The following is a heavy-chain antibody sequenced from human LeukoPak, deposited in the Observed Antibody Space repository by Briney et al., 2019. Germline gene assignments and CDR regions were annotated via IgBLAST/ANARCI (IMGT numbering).Heavy chain of an antibody. CDR2: ISSSGSYI. Sequence: PGGSLRLSCAASGFTFSSYNMNWVRQAPGKGLEWVSFISSSGSYIYYADSVRGRCTPSRDNAANSLYLKMNSLGAEDTAVYSCARGADCSSTSCYKGDWFDPWGQGTLVTVSS. CDR3: ARGADCSSTSCYKGDWFDP. CDR1: GFTFSSYN. D-gene: IGHD2-2*02. V-gene: IGHV3-21*01. J-gene: IGHJ5*02.